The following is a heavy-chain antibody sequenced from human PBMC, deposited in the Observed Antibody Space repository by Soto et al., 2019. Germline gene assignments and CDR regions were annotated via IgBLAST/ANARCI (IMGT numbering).Heavy chain of an antibody. CDR3: AKYFNVVDPVFADAFDI. CDR1: GFTFSSYA. CDR2: ISGSGGST. J-gene: IGHJ3*02. Sequence: GESLKISCAASGFTFSSYAMSWVRQAPGKGLEWVSAISGSGGSTYYADSVKGRFTISRDNSKNTLYLQMNSLRAEDTAVYYCAKYFNVVDPVFADAFDIWGQGTMVTVSS. D-gene: IGHD2-8*01. V-gene: IGHV3-23*01.